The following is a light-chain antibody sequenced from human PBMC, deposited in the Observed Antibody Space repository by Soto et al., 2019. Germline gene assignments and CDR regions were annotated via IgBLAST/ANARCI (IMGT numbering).Light chain of an antibody. CDR2: EGS. V-gene: IGLV2-23*01. CDR1: SSDVGSYNL. CDR3: CSYAGSSTDVE. Sequence: QSALTQPASVSGSPGQSITISCTGTSSDVGSYNLVSWYQQHPGKAPKLMIYEGSKRPSGVSNRFSGSKSGNTASLTISGLQAEDEADYSCCSYAGSSTDVEFGGGTKLTVL. J-gene: IGLJ2*01.